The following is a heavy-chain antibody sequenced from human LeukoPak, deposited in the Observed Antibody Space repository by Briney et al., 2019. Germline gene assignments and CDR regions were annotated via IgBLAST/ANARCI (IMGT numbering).Heavy chain of an antibody. CDR3: ARDRASVGPSYGMDV. D-gene: IGHD1-26*01. CDR2: INPSGGSS. CDR1: GYTFTNYF. Sequence: ASVKVSCKASGYTFTNYFIHWVRQAPGQGLEWMGIINPSGGSSTYAQKFQGRVTITRDTSTTTVYMELSSLRSEDTAVYYCARDRASVGPSYGMDVWGQGTTVTVSS. J-gene: IGHJ6*02. V-gene: IGHV1-46*01.